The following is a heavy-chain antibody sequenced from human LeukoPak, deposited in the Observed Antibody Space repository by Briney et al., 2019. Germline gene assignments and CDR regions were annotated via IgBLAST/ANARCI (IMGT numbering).Heavy chain of an antibody. Sequence: ASVKVSCKVSGYTLTELSMHWVRQAPGKGLEWMGGFDPEDGETIYAQKFQGRVTMTEDTSTDTAYMELSSLRSEDTDVYYCATTNWSMEVFDYWGQGTLVTVSS. J-gene: IGHJ4*02. CDR3: ATTNWSMEVFDY. CDR2: FDPEDGET. CDR1: GYTLTELS. V-gene: IGHV1-24*01. D-gene: IGHD1-1*01.